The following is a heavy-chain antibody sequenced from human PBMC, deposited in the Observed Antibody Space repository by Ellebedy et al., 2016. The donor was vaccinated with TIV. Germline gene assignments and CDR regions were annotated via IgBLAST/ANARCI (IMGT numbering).Heavy chain of an antibody. J-gene: IGHJ4*02. CDR1: GFTFSSYA. Sequence: GESLKISXAASGFTFSSYAMSWVRQAPGKGLEWVSGISGSGASTYYADSVKGRFTISRDNSKNTLYLQMNSLRADDTAVYYCAKGPSSGWYYFDYWGQGTLVTVSS. CDR2: ISGSGAST. CDR3: AKGPSSGWYYFDY. D-gene: IGHD6-19*01. V-gene: IGHV3-23*01.